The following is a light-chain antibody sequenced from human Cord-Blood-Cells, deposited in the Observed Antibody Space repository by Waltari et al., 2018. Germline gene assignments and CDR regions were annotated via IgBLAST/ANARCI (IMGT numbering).Light chain of an antibody. J-gene: IGKJ1*01. CDR2: AAS. Sequence: DIQMTQSPSSLPASVGDRVTITWRASQSISSYLNWYQQKPGKAPKLLIYAASSLQSGVPSRFSGSGSGTDFTLTISSLQPEDFATYYCQQSYSTLGTFGQGTKVEIK. CDR3: QQSYSTLGT. V-gene: IGKV1-39*01. CDR1: QSISSY.